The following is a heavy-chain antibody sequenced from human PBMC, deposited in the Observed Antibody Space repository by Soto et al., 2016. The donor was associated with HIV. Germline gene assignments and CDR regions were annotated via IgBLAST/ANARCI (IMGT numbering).Heavy chain of an antibody. J-gene: IGHJ6*02. CDR3: ARKIAVAGSYYYYDMDV. V-gene: IGHV3-48*04. CDR2: ISSSSSTI. Sequence: EVQLVESGGGLVQPGGSLRLSCVASGFTFSSYSTNWVRQAPGKGLEWVSYISSSSSTIYYADSVKGRFTISRDNAKNSLYLQMNSLRAEDTAVYYCARKIAVAGSYYYYDMDVWGQGTTVTVSS. CDR1: GFTFSSYS. D-gene: IGHD6-19*01.